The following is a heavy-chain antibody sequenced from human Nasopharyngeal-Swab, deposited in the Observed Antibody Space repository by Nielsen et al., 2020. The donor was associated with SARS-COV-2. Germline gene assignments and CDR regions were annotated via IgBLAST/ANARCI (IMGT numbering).Heavy chain of an antibody. J-gene: IGHJ6*02. D-gene: IGHD4-17*01. CDR2: ISSSSSYI. V-gene: IGHV3-21*01. CDR3: ARRRLRLSYYYYGMDV. Sequence: WIRQPPGKGLEWVSSISSSSSYIYYADSVKGRFTISRDNAKNSLYLRMNSLRAEDTAAYYCARRRLRLSYYYYGMDVWGQGTTVTVSS.